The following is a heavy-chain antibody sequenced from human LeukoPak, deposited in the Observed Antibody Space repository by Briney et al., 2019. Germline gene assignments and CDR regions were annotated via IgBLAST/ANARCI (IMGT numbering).Heavy chain of an antibody. CDR1: GGSISSYY. CDR3: ARQYCSSTSCPFDY. J-gene: IGHJ4*02. D-gene: IGHD2-2*01. CDR2: IYYSGST. Sequence: SETLSLTCTVSGGSISSYYWSWIRQPPGKGLEWIGYIYYSGSTNYNPSLKSRVTTSVDTSKNQFSLKLSSVTAADTAVYYCARQYCSSTSCPFDYWGQGTLVTVSS. V-gene: IGHV4-59*08.